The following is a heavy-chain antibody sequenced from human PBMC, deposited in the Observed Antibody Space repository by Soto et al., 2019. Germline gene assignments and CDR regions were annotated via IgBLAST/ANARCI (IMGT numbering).Heavy chain of an antibody. CDR1: GFNVSSYW. J-gene: IGHJ4*02. D-gene: IGHD2-15*01. CDR3: TKVFSGGSCGY. Sequence: GGSLRLSCTASGFNVSSYWTRWVRQVPGRGLVWVSLINSVGSITCYADSVKGRFTICRDNPKNTVYLQMNSLRAEDTAVYYCTKVFSGGSCGYWGQGTLVSVSS. V-gene: IGHV3-74*01. CDR2: INSVGSIT.